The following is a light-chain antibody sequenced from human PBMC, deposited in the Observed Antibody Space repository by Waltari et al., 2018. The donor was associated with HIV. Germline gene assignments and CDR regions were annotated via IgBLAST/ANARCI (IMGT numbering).Light chain of an antibody. Sequence: SVLTQPPSVSGAPGQWGTISCPGNHSHIGAGYDLHCYRQFPGSATQLVVYGDSIRPLGVPDRFSGSKSGVSASLAISGLQTEDEADYYCQSYDNHLSGLWVFGGGTKLTVL. J-gene: IGLJ3*02. V-gene: IGLV1-40*01. CDR1: HSHIGAGYD. CDR2: GDS. CDR3: QSYDNHLSGLWV.